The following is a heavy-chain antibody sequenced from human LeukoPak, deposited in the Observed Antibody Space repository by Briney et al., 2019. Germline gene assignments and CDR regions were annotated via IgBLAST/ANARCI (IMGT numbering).Heavy chain of an antibody. CDR2: ISYDGSNK. Sequence: GGSLRLSCAASGFTFSSYAMSWVRQAPGKGLEWVAVISYDGSNKYYADSVKGRFTISRDNSKNTLYLQMNSLRAEDTAVYYCARSPSMFYYYMDVWGKGTTVTVSS. CDR1: GFTFSSYA. V-gene: IGHV3-30*04. J-gene: IGHJ6*03. CDR3: ARSPSMFYYYMDV. D-gene: IGHD3-10*02.